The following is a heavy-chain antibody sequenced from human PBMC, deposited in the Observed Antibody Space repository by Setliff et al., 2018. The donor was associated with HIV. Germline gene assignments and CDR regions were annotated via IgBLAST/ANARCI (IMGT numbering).Heavy chain of an antibody. V-gene: IGHV1-69*05. CDR2: FIPILGTA. CDR1: GGTFSNYA. Sequence: SVKVSCKASGGTFSNYAINWVRQAPGQGLEWMVGFIPILGTANYAQKFQGRVTITTDESTSTAYMELSSLRSEDTAVYYCARGAHPGSAEDYYYYYMDVWGKGTTFTVSS. J-gene: IGHJ6*03. CDR3: ARGAHPGSAEDYYYYYMDV. D-gene: IGHD3-10*01.